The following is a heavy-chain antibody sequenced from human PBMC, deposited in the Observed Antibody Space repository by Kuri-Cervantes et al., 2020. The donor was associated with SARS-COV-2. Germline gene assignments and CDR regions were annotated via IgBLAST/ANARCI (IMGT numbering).Heavy chain of an antibody. CDR1: GYSISSGYY. CDR3: ARHGGIAVAGTFDY. J-gene: IGHJ4*02. V-gene: IGHV4-38-2*01. Sequence: ESLKISCAVSGYSISSGYYWGWIRQPPGKGLEWIGSIYHSGSTYYNPSLKSRVTISVDTSKNQFSLKLSPVTAADTAVYYCARHGGIAVAGTFDYWGQGTLVTVSS. CDR2: IYHSGST. D-gene: IGHD6-19*01.